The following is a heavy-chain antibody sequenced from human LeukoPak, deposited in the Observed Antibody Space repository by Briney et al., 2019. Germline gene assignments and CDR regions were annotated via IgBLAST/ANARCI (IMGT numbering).Heavy chain of an antibody. D-gene: IGHD1-26*01. CDR1: GFTFSSYG. J-gene: IGHJ4*02. CDR2: IRYDGSNK. Sequence: GSLRLSCAASGFTFSSYGMHWVRQAPGKGLEWVAFIRYDGSNKYYADSVKGRFTISRDNAKNSLYLQMNSLRAEDTAVYYCARVQWEPKRDDYWGQGTLVTVSS. CDR3: ARVQWEPKRDDY. V-gene: IGHV3-30*02.